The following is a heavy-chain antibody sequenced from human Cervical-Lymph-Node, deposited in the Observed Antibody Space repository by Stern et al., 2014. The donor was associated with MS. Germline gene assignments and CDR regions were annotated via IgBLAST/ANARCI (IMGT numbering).Heavy chain of an antibody. Sequence: VQLVESGAEVKKPGASVKGSCKASGYTFTSYDINWVRQATGQGLEWRGWWNPNSGNPGYAQKFQGRVPSTRNSSITTPYMELTSLRSEDTALYSCARPPCGYVCDYWGQGTLVTVSS. V-gene: IGHV1-8*01. CDR3: ARPPCGYVCDY. CDR1: GYTFTSYD. CDR2: WNPNSGNP. D-gene: IGHD5-12*01. J-gene: IGHJ4*02.